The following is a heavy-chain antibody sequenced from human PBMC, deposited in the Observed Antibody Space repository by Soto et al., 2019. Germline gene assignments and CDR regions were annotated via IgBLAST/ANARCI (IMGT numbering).Heavy chain of an antibody. V-gene: IGHV3-7*04. D-gene: IGHD4-17*01. CDR1: GFTFSSYW. CDR3: ARDANYGGKSGEG. Sequence: EVQLVESGGGLVQPGGSLRLSCAASGFTFSSYWMSWVRQAPGKGLEWVANIKQDGSEKYYVDSVKGRFTISRDNAKNSVYLEMNILGAGDTAVYYWARDANYGGKSGEGGGRGTLVTVSS. CDR2: IKQDGSEK. J-gene: IGHJ2*01.